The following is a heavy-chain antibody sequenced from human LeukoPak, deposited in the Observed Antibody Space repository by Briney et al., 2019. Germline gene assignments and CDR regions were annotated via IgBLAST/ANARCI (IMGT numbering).Heavy chain of an antibody. D-gene: IGHD2-2*01. CDR3: ASRGRQCRSTSCWDRAAFDI. Sequence: ASVKVSCKASGYTFTNYGISWVRQAPGQGLEWMGWISVYNDNTNFAQKFQGRVTMTTDTSTNTAYMELRSLRSDDTAVYYCASRGRQCRSTSCWDRAAFDIWGQGTMVTVSS. V-gene: IGHV1-18*01. CDR1: GYTFTNYG. J-gene: IGHJ3*02. CDR2: ISVYNDNT.